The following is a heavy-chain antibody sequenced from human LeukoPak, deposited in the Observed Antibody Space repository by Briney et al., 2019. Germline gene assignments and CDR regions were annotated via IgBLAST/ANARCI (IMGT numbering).Heavy chain of an antibody. J-gene: IGHJ5*02. V-gene: IGHV1-69*13. CDR2: IIPIFGTA. CDR3: ARARRDCSSTSCYTSFWFDP. CDR1: GGTFSSYA. D-gene: IGHD2-2*02. Sequence: GASVKVSCKASGGTFSSYAISWVRQAPGQGLEWMGGIIPIFGTANYAQKFQGRVTITADESTSTAYMELSSLRSEDTAVYYCARARRDCSSTSCYTSFWFDPWGQGTLVTVSS.